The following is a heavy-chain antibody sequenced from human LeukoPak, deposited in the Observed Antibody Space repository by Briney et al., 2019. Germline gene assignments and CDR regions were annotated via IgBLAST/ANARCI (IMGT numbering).Heavy chain of an antibody. CDR2: ISSSSSTI. CDR1: GFIFSNYA. J-gene: IGHJ3*02. V-gene: IGHV3-48*04. D-gene: IGHD3-22*01. Sequence: GGSLRLSCAASGFIFSNYAMSWVRQAPGKGLEWVSYISSSSSTIYYADSVKGRFTISRDNAKNSLYLQMNSLRAEDTAVYYCARAPASQYYYDSSGSAFDIWGQGTMVTVSS. CDR3: ARAPASQYYYDSSGSAFDI.